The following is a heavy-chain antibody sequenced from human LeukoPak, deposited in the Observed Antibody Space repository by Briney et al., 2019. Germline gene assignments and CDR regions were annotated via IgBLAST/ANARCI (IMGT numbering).Heavy chain of an antibody. CDR3: ARVNSGSCYGSLDY. CDR2: MSGSGGST. V-gene: IGHV3-23*01. CDR1: GFTFSSYG. D-gene: IGHD1-26*01. Sequence: GGSLRLSCAASGFTFSSYGMSWVRQAPGKGLEWVSVMSGSGGSTYYAGSVKGRFTISRDSSKNALYLQMNSLRAEDTALYYCARVNSGSCYGSLDYWGQGTLVTVSS. J-gene: IGHJ4*02.